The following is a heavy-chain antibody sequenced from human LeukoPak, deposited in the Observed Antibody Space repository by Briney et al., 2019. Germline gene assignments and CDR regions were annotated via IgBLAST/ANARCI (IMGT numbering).Heavy chain of an antibody. CDR1: GGSVSSGSYY. V-gene: IGHV4-61*01. Sequence: SETLSLTCTVSGGSVSSGSYYWSWIRQPPGKGLEWIGYIYYSGSTNYNPSLKSRVTISVDTSKNQFSLKLSSVTAADTAVYYCARVGPKTKLRYQEAFDIWGQGTMVTVSS. J-gene: IGHJ3*02. D-gene: IGHD4-17*01. CDR3: ARVGPKTKLRYQEAFDI. CDR2: IYYSGST.